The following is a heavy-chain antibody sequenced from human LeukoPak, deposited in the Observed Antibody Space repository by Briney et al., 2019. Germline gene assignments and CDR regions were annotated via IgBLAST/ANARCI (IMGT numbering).Heavy chain of an antibody. CDR2: INHSGST. V-gene: IGHV4-34*01. CDR3: ARDYYDSSGYSRRSDY. CDR1: GGSFSGYY. J-gene: IGHJ4*02. Sequence: PSETLSLTCAVYGGSFSGYYWSWIRQPPGKGLEWIGEINHSGSTNYNPSLKSRVTISVDTSKNQFSLKLSSVTAADTAVYYCARDYYDSSGYSRRSDYWGQGTLVTVSS. D-gene: IGHD3-22*01.